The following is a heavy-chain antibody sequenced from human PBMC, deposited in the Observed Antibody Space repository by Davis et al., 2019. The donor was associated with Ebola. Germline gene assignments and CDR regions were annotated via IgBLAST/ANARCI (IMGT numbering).Heavy chain of an antibody. D-gene: IGHD2-2*02. CDR1: GGSVSSYY. V-gene: IGHV4-59*02. Sequence: PSETLSLTCTVSGGSVSSYYWNWIRQPPGKGLEWIGYIHYSGNSDYNLSLKSRVTMSVDTSKNQFSLNLSSVTAADTAVYYCAAIYGWAFGYYYLDVWGRGTTVTVSS. J-gene: IGHJ6*03. CDR3: AAIYGWAFGYYYLDV. CDR2: IHYSGNS.